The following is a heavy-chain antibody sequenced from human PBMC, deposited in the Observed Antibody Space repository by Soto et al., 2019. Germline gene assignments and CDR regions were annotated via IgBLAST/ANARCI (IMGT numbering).Heavy chain of an antibody. CDR1: GFTFSDYW. D-gene: IGHD3-10*01. V-gene: IGHV3-74*01. CDR2: IKFDGSSA. J-gene: IGHJ3*01. Sequence: GGSLRLSCAASGFTFSDYWIHWVRQAPGKGLVWVSRIKFDGSSANYADSVKGRFTISRDNAKDTVYLQMNSLGAEDTDVYYCARGVRGHYGFDVWGQGTMVTVSS. CDR3: ARGVRGHYGFDV.